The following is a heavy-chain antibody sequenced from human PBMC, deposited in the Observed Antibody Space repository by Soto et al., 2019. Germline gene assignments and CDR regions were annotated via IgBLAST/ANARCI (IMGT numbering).Heavy chain of an antibody. Sequence: QVQLVQSGAEVKKPGSSVKVSCKAYGGGFNSYAFSWVRQAPGQGLEWMGALIPSFGTANYAQKFQGRDTITADEPTTTVYMDLSSLTPDDTAMYFCARAGDCSGGSCYSYILDYWGQGTQVTVSS. CDR1: GGGFNSYA. J-gene: IGHJ4*02. D-gene: IGHD2-15*01. CDR3: ARAGDCSGGSCYSYILDY. CDR2: LIPSFGTA. V-gene: IGHV1-69*01.